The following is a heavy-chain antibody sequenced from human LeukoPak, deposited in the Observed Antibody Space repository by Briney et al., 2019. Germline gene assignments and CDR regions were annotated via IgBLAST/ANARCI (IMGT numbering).Heavy chain of an antibody. Sequence: GGSLRLSCAASGFTFSSYAMHWVRQAPGKGLRGGPLISYDGSNKYYADSVKGRFTISRDNSKNTLYLQMNTLRPEDTAAYYCARSTSSGWADAFDIWGQGTVVTVSS. J-gene: IGHJ3*02. D-gene: IGHD6-19*01. CDR2: ISYDGSNK. CDR3: ARSTSSGWADAFDI. CDR1: GFTFSSYA. V-gene: IGHV3-30*04.